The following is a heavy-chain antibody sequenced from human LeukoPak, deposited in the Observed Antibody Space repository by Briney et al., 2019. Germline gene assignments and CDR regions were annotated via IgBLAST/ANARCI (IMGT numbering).Heavy chain of an antibody. J-gene: IGHJ4*02. CDR3: ARRQNYYGSGSSDY. CDR1: GGSISSSSYY. D-gene: IGHD3-10*01. Sequence: KPSETLSLTCTVSGGSISSSSYYWGWIRQPPGKGLEWIGSIYHSGSTYYNPSLKSRVTISVDRSKNQFSLKLSSVTAADTAVYYCARRQNYYGSGSSDYWGQGTLVTVSS. V-gene: IGHV4-39*07. CDR2: IYHSGST.